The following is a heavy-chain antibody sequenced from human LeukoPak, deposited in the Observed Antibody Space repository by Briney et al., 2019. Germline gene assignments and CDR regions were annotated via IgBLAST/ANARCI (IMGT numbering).Heavy chain of an antibody. CDR2: ISTYNVNT. Sequence: GASVKVSCKASGYTFTSHGITWVRQAPGQGLEWMGWISTYNVNTNYAQKLQGRVTMTTDTSTSTAYMELSSLRSEDTAVYYCTLFDYGDYDYWGQGTLVTVSS. CDR3: TLFDYGDYDY. V-gene: IGHV1-18*04. CDR1: GYTFTSHG. J-gene: IGHJ4*02. D-gene: IGHD4-17*01.